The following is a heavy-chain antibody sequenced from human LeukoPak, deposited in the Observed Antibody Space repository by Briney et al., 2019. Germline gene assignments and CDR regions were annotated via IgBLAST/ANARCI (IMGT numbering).Heavy chain of an antibody. CDR3: AREWGFYDFWSGPFDY. J-gene: IGHJ4*02. Sequence: GGSLRLSCAASGFTFSSYSMNWVRQAPGKGLEWVSYISSSSSTIYYADSVKGRFTISRDNAKNSLYLQMNSLRAEDTAVYYCAREWGFYDFWSGPFDYWGQGTLVTVSS. D-gene: IGHD3-3*01. CDR2: ISSSSSTI. V-gene: IGHV3-48*04. CDR1: GFTFSSYS.